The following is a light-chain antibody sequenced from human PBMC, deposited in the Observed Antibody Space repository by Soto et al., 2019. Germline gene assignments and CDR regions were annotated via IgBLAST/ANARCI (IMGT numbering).Light chain of an antibody. CDR1: QSVSSY. CDR2: DAS. J-gene: IGKJ1*01. Sequence: EIVLTQSPATLSLSPGERATLSCRASQSVSSYLAWYQQKPGQAPRLLIYDASNRATGIPARFSGGGSGTDFTLTISSLEPEDFAVYYCQQRSNWPWTCGQGTKVEIK. V-gene: IGKV3-11*01. CDR3: QQRSNWPWT.